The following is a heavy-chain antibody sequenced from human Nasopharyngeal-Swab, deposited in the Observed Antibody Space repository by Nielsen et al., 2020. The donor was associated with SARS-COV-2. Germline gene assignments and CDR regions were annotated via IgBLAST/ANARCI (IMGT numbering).Heavy chain of an antibody. CDR1: GFTFSSYS. CDR3: ARDGYSSSWYAFDI. Sequence: GESLKISCAASGFTFSSYSMNWVRQAPGKGLEWVSYISSSSSTIYYADSVKGRFTISRDNAKNSLYLQMNSLRDEDTAVYYCARDGYSSSWYAFDILGQGTMVTVSS. D-gene: IGHD6-6*01. J-gene: IGHJ3*02. V-gene: IGHV3-48*02. CDR2: ISSSSSTI.